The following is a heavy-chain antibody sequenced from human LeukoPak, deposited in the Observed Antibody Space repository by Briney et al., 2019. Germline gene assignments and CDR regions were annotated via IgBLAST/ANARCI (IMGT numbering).Heavy chain of an antibody. V-gene: IGHV3-7*03. Sequence: GGSLRLSCEVSEVTFRNNWMSWVRQAPGKGLEWVANVKQDGSEKYYVESVKGRFTISRDNAKNSPYLQMNSLRAEDTAVYYCARVHYGSGSYYYFDYWGQGTLVTVSS. CDR1: EVTFRNNW. D-gene: IGHD3-10*01. CDR2: VKQDGSEK. J-gene: IGHJ4*02. CDR3: ARVHYGSGSYYYFDY.